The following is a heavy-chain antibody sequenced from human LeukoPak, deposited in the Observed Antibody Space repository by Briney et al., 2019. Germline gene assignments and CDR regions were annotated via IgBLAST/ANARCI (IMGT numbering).Heavy chain of an antibody. Sequence: SETLSLTCTLSGRFISSYYWSWIRQPPGKGLECLGYIYYSGSNTYNTSRKSRVPIPVTTSKNQISLKLSSVTAADTAVYYCARTTEGYCRGRSCYSYYYYMDVWGKGTTVTVSS. CDR1: GRFISSYY. CDR3: ARTTEGYCRGRSCYSYYYYMDV. V-gene: IGHV4-59*01. D-gene: IGHD2-15*01. CDR2: IYYSGSN. J-gene: IGHJ6*03.